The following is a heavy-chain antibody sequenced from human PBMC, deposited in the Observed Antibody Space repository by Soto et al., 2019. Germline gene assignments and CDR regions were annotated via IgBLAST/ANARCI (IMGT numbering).Heavy chain of an antibody. CDR2: ISGSGGST. CDR3: AKDTGGIVATMD. J-gene: IGHJ4*02. CDR1: GFTFSSYA. Sequence: EVQLLESGGGLVQPGGSLRLSCAASGFTFSSYAMSWVRQPPGKGLEWVSAISGSGGSTYYADSVKGRFTISRDNSKNTVYLQMNSLRAEDTAVYYCAKDTGGIVATMDWGQGTLVTVSS. V-gene: IGHV3-23*01. D-gene: IGHD5-12*01.